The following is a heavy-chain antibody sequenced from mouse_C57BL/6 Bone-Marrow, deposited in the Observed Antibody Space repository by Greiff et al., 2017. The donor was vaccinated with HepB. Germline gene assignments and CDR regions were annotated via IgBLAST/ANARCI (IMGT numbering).Heavy chain of an antibody. Sequence: VQLQQPGAELVMPGASVKLSCKASGYTFTSYWMHWVKQRPGQGLEWIGEIDPSDSYTNYNQKFKGKSTLTVDKSSSTAYMQLSSLTSEDSAVYYCARSRGYLDYWGQGTTLTVSS. V-gene: IGHV1-69*01. J-gene: IGHJ2*01. CDR1: GYTFTSYW. CDR3: ARSRGYLDY. CDR2: IDPSDSYT.